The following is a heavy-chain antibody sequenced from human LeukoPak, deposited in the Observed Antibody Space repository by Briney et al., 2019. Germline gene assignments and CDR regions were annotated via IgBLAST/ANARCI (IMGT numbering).Heavy chain of an antibody. Sequence: GASVKVSCKASGYTFTGYYMHWVRQPPGQGLEWMGWINPNSGGTNYAQKFQGRVTMTRDTSISTAYMELSRLRSDDTAVYYCARDPYYGSGSFDDYWGQGTLVTVSS. D-gene: IGHD3-10*01. CDR2: INPNSGGT. V-gene: IGHV1-2*02. CDR1: GYTFTGYY. CDR3: ARDPYYGSGSFDDY. J-gene: IGHJ4*02.